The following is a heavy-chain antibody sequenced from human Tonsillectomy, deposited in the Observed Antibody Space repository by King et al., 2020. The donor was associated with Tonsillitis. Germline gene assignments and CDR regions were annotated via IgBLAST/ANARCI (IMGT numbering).Heavy chain of an antibody. V-gene: IGHV3-11*01. CDR3: AREIYDDSTGYPFDY. CDR1: GFTFSDYY. J-gene: IGHJ4*02. D-gene: IGHD3-22*01. CDR2: ISSSDNTI. Sequence: VQLVESGGGLVKPGGSLRLSCAASGFTFSDYYMSWIRQAPGKGLEWVSYISSSDNTIYYADSVKGRFTISRDNAKKSLYLQMNSLRAEDTAVYYCAREIYDDSTGYPFDYWGQGTLVTVSS.